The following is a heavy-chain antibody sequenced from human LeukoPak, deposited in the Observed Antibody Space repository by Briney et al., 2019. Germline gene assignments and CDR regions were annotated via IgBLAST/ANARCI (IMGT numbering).Heavy chain of an antibody. CDR2: ISAYNGNT. CDR1: GYTFTSYG. J-gene: IGHJ4*02. Sequence: ASVKVSCEASGYTFTSYGISWVRQAPGQGLEWMGWISAYNGNTNYAQKLQGRVTMTTDTSTSTAYMELRSLRSDDTAVYYCARVSSSSSNLRDFILEDYWSQGTLVTVSS. CDR3: ARVSSSSSNLRDFILEDY. V-gene: IGHV1-18*01. D-gene: IGHD6-13*01.